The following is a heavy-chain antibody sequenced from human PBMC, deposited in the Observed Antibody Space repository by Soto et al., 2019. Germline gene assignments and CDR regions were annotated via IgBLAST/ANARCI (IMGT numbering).Heavy chain of an antibody. V-gene: IGHV3-23*01. Sequence: EVQLLESGGGLVQPGGSLRLSCAASGFTFSSYAMSWVLQAPGKGLEWVSAISGSGGSTYYADSVKGRFTISRDNSKNTLYLQMNSLRAEDTAVYYCAKDRIVATILNYYYYGMDVWVQGTTVTVSS. CDR2: ISGSGGST. J-gene: IGHJ6*02. D-gene: IGHD5-12*01. CDR1: GFTFSSYA. CDR3: AKDRIVATILNYYYYGMDV.